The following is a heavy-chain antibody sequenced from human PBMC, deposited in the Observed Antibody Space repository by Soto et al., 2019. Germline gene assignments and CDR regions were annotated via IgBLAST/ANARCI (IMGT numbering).Heavy chain of an antibody. D-gene: IGHD1-7*01. CDR3: ARDRGYNWNYGWFDP. Sequence: QVQLVQSGAEVKKPGASVKVSCKASGYTFTSYGISWVRQAPGQGLEWMGRISAYNGNTNYAQKLQGRVTMTTDTSTSTAYMEPRSLRSDDTAVYYCARDRGYNWNYGWFDPWGQGPLVTVSS. CDR2: ISAYNGNT. V-gene: IGHV1-18*01. J-gene: IGHJ5*02. CDR1: GYTFTSYG.